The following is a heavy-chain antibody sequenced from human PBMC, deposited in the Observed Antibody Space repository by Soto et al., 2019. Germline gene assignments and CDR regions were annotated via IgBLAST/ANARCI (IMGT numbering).Heavy chain of an antibody. V-gene: IGHV1-69*19. Sequence: QVQLVQSGAEMKKPGSSVKVSCQSSGGTFNTYAMNWVRQAPGQGPEWMGDISPMFGAANYAPKVQGRVTITADESTGTSDMQLSSLTSEDTAIYFCAREVQVHTPAFVYWGQGTLVTVSS. CDR3: AREVQVHTPAFVY. J-gene: IGHJ4*02. D-gene: IGHD3-10*01. CDR1: GGTFNTYA. CDR2: ISPMFGAA.